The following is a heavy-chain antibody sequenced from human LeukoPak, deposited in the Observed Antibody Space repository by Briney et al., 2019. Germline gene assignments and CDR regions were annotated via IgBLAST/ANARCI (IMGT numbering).Heavy chain of an antibody. Sequence: ASVTVSCKASGYTFTGYYMHWVRQAPGQGLEWMGWINPNSGDTNYAQKFQGRVTMTRDTSISTAYMELSRLTSDDTAVYYCAGLSGYDPYYFDYWGQGTLVAVSS. CDR2: INPNSGDT. V-gene: IGHV1-2*02. CDR3: AGLSGYDPYYFDY. D-gene: IGHD5-12*01. J-gene: IGHJ4*02. CDR1: GYTFTGYY.